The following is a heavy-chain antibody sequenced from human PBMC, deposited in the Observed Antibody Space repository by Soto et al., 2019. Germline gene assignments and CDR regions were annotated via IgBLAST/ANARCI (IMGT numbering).Heavy chain of an antibody. CDR3: ARAQGSSTSLEIYYYYYYGMEV. CDR2: IIPISGTA. V-gene: IGHV1-69*01. CDR1: GGTFSSYA. Sequence: QVQLVQSGAEVKKPGSSVKVSCKASGGTFSSYAISWVRQAPGQGLEWGGGIIPISGTANYAQKFQGRVTITADESTSTAYMELSSLRSEDTAVYYCARAQGSSTSLEIYYYYYYGMEVWGQGTTVTVSS. D-gene: IGHD2-2*01. J-gene: IGHJ6*02.